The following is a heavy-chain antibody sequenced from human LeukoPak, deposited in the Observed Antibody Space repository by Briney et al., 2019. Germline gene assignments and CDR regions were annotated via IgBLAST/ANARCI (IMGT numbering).Heavy chain of an antibody. CDR3: ANDPHYYGSGSYVGFYYYYYMDV. CDR1: GFTFSSYW. Sequence: PGGSLRLSCAASGFTFSSYWMSWVRQAPGKGLEWVANIKQDGSEKYYVDSVKGRFTISRDNAKNSLYLQMNSLRAEDTAVYYCANDPHYYGSGSYVGFYYYYYMDVWGKGTTVTVSS. CDR2: IKQDGSEK. J-gene: IGHJ6*03. D-gene: IGHD3-10*01. V-gene: IGHV3-7*01.